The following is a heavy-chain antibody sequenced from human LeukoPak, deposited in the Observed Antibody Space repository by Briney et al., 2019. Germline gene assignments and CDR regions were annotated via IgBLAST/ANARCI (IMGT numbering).Heavy chain of an antibody. CDR3: ARHGSLYGSNYFDY. J-gene: IGHJ4*02. D-gene: IGHD4-23*01. CDR2: IYHSGST. Sequence: PSETLSLTCAVSGHSISSGSYWGWIRQPPGKGLEWIGSIYHSGSTYYNPSLKSRVTISVDTSKNQFSLKLSSVTAADTAVYYCARHGSLYGSNYFDYWGQGTLVTVSS. V-gene: IGHV4-38-2*01. CDR1: GHSISSGSY.